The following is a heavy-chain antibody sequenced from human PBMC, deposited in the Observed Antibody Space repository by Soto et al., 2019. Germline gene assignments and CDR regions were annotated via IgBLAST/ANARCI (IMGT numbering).Heavy chain of an antibody. Sequence: SVKVSCKASGGTFSSYAISWVRQAPGQGLEWMGGIIPIFGTANYAQKFQGRVTITADESTSTAYMELSSLRSEDTAVYYCASGRYANVLRYFDWLPPGDYGMDVWGQGTTVTVSS. V-gene: IGHV1-69*13. D-gene: IGHD3-9*01. CDR1: GGTFSSYA. J-gene: IGHJ6*02. CDR2: IIPIFGTA. CDR3: ASGRYANVLRYFDWLPPGDYGMDV.